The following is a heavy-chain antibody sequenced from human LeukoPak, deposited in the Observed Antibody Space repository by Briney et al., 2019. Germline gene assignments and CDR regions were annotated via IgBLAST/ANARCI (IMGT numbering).Heavy chain of an antibody. CDR1: GGSISSYY. J-gene: IGHJ4*02. D-gene: IGHD5-18*01. Sequence: SETLSLTCTVSGGSISSYYWSWIRQPPGKGLEWIGYIYYSGSTNYNPSLKSRVTISVDTSKNHFSLKLSSVTAADTAVYYCGRVAQDTIDYWGQGTLVTVPS. CDR2: IYYSGST. V-gene: IGHV4-59*08. CDR3: GRVAQDTIDY.